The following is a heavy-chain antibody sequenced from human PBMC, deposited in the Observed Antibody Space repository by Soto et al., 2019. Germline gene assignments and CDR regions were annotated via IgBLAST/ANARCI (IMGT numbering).Heavy chain of an antibody. D-gene: IGHD5-12*01. CDR2: TYHSGNP. J-gene: IGHJ4*02. CDR3: ARRGDGYNFNFDY. V-gene: IGHV4-30-2*01. Sequence: SETLSLTCGVSGDTISTGGYSWAWIRQPPGKALEWIGHTYHSGNPYYNPSLKSRVIISVDRSKNQFSLKVSSVTAADTAVYYCARRGDGYNFNFDYSGQGTLVTVSS. CDR1: GDTISTGGYS.